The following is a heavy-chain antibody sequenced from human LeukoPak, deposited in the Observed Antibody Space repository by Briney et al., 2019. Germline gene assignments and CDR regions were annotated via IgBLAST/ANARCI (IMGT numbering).Heavy chain of an antibody. Sequence: ASVKVSCKVSGYTHTELSMHWARQAPGKGLEWMGGFDPEDGETIYAQKFQGRVTMTEDTSTDTAYMELSSLRSEDTAVYYCATVPVAVAGSYYFDYWGQGTLVTVSS. V-gene: IGHV1-24*01. J-gene: IGHJ4*02. CDR1: GYTHTELS. CDR3: ATVPVAVAGSYYFDY. D-gene: IGHD6-19*01. CDR2: FDPEDGET.